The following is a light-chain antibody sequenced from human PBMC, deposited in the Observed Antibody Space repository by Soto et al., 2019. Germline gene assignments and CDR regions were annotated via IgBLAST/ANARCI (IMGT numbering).Light chain of an antibody. Sequence: EIVLMQSPGTLSLSPGERATLSCRASQTVTSDYVAWYQHKSGQAPRLLIYGAVSRAPGIPDRFSGSGSGTDFTLTINTLEPEDFAVYYCQQYGTSPGYTFGQGTKVEIK. CDR3: QQYGTSPGYT. CDR1: QTVTSDY. CDR2: GAV. J-gene: IGKJ2*01. V-gene: IGKV3-20*01.